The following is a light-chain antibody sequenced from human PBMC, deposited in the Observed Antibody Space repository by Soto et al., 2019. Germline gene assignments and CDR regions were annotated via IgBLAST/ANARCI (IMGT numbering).Light chain of an antibody. V-gene: IGKV1-33*01. CDR3: QQYDTRLTFT. Sequence: DVQMTQSPSFLSASLGDRVTITCQASQDIYNFLNWYQQKPGKAPKLLIYDASVLETGVPSRFSGSGSGTQFTLTISSLQADDVATYYCQQYDTRLTFTFGPGTKVDIK. CDR2: DAS. CDR1: QDIYNF. J-gene: IGKJ3*01.